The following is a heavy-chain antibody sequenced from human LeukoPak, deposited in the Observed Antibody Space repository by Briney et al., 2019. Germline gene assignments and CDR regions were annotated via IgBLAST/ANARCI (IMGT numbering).Heavy chain of an antibody. Sequence: PGGSLRLSCAASGFTFSIYGMHWVRQAPGKGLEWVAVIYIGGSTYYADSVKGRFTISRDKSKNTLYLQMNGLRAEDTAVYYCARDWGYCSSTSCHVFDYWGQGTLVTVSS. CDR3: ARDWGYCSSTSCHVFDY. V-gene: IGHV3-53*01. J-gene: IGHJ4*02. D-gene: IGHD2-2*01. CDR2: IYIGGST. CDR1: GFTFSIYG.